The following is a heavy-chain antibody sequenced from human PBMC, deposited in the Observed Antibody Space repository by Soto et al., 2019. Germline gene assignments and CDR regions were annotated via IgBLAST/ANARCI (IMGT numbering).Heavy chain of an antibody. CDR2: INPSGGST. V-gene: IGHV1-46*01. Sequence: ASVKVSCKASGYTFTSYYMHWVRQAPGQGLEWMGIINPSGGSTSYAQKFQGRVTMTRDTSTSTVYMELSSLRSEDTAVYYCARDRGYCSGGSCYTFYGMDVWGQWTTVTVSS. J-gene: IGHJ6*02. CDR1: GYTFTSYY. CDR3: ARDRGYCSGGSCYTFYGMDV. D-gene: IGHD2-15*01.